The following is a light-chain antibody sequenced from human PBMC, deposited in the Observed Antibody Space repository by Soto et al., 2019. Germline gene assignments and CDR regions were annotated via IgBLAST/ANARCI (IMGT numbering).Light chain of an antibody. CDR2: LGS. CDR3: MQPLENFRT. Sequence: IVMTQSPLSVSVTPGEAASISCMSSARLLHKNGYNYVDWYMQKPGQSPQLLIYLGSNRASGVPDRFSGSGSDTYFTLEISRVEADDVGVYYCMQPLENFRTFGQGTKVE. J-gene: IGKJ1*01. CDR1: ARLLHKNGYNY. V-gene: IGKV2-28*01.